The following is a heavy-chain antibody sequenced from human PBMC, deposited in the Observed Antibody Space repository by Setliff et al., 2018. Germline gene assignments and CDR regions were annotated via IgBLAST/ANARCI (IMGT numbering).Heavy chain of an antibody. CDR1: GGSFSGYY. Sequence: SETLSLTCAVYGGSFSGYYWSWIRQPPGKGLEWIGEINHSGSTNYNPSLKSRVTISVDASKNQFSLKLSSVTAADTAVYYCARTPDGFLGDGYNLNTLGYFDSWGQGTLVTVSS. D-gene: IGHD3-3*01. CDR3: ARTPDGFLGDGYNLNTLGYFDS. CDR2: INHSGST. V-gene: IGHV4-34*01. J-gene: IGHJ4*02.